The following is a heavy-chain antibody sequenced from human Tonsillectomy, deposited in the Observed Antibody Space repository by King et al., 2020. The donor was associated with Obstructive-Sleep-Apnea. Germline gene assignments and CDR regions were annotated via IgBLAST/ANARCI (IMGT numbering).Heavy chain of an antibody. Sequence: VQLVESGGGWVQPGGSLRLSCVASGFTLSDLSMKWVRQAPGKGLEWVSYVSRRSEAIHYTDSVKGRFTIFRDDAKNSVYLQMNRLRAEDSGVYYCARDPMTRGLTWYGFDYWGQGILVTVSS. J-gene: IGHJ4*02. D-gene: IGHD6-13*01. CDR1: GFTLSDLS. V-gene: IGHV3-48*04. CDR3: ARDPMTRGLTWYGFDY. CDR2: VSRRSEAI.